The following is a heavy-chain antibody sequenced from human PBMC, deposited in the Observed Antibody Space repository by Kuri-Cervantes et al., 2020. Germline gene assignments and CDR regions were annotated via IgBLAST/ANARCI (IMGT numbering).Heavy chain of an antibody. Sequence: GESLKISCAASGFTFSNYYMSWVRQAPGKGLEWVADIKQDGSEKYYGDSVKGRFTISRDNAKNSLYLQMNSLRAEDTAVYYCARLLPKPDILTGWDAYNWFDPWGPGTLVTVSS. D-gene: IGHD3-9*01. J-gene: IGHJ5*02. CDR2: IKQDGSEK. V-gene: IGHV3-7*01. CDR3: ARLLPKPDILTGWDAYNWFDP. CDR1: GFTFSNYY.